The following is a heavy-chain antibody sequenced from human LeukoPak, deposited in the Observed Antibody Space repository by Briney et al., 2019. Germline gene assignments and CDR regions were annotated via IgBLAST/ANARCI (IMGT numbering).Heavy chain of an antibody. CDR2: ISGSGGST. CDR3: AKNLVGNHYFDY. CDR1: GFTFSSYA. D-gene: IGHD1-14*01. V-gene: IGHV3-23*01. Sequence: PGGSLRLSRAASGFTFSSYAMSWVRQAPGKGLEWVSAISGSGGSTYYADSVKGRFTISRDNSRNTLYLQMNSLRAEDTAVYYCAKNLVGNHYFDYWGQGTLVTVSS. J-gene: IGHJ4*02.